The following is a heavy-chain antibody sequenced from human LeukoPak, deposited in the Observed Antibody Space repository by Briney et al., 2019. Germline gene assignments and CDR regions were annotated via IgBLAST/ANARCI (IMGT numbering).Heavy chain of an antibody. J-gene: IGHJ6*03. CDR2: ISGSGGST. D-gene: IGHD6-25*01. V-gene: IGHV3-23*01. CDR3: AKVLSGAGLYYYYMDV. Sequence: GGSLRLSCAASGFTFSSYAMSWVRQAPGKGLEWVSAISGSGGSTYYADSVKGRFTISRDNSKNTLYLQMNSLRAEDTAVYYCAKVLSGAGLYYYYMDVWGKGTTVTVSS. CDR1: GFTFSSYA.